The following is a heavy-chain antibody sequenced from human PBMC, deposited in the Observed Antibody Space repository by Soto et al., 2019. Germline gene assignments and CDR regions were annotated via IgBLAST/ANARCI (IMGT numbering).Heavy chain of an antibody. V-gene: IGHV4-59*01. D-gene: IGHD1-7*01. CDR2: IYYIEYT. J-gene: IGHJ4*02. CDR3: ARCFTGNYPSRPEEQYYFDS. CDR1: GDSIRSYY. Sequence: SETLSLTCTVSGDSIRSYYSSWIRQPPGKGLEWIGYIYYIEYTSYNPSPKSRVTISFDTCKTMFSLKMNSMTAADTAIYYCARCFTGNYPSRPEEQYYFDSWGQGTLVTVSS.